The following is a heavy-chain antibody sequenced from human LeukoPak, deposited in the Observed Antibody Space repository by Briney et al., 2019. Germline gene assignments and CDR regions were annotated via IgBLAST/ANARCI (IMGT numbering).Heavy chain of an antibody. Sequence: PRRSLRLSGAASGFTFSSYPMSWVHQPTGKGLEWVSTIEVGGAITHYAAPVKGRFTISRDTSKKILYLQMDSLRPEDTAVYYCAKPLGGRYLCDRWGQGTLVTVSS. J-gene: IGHJ5*02. D-gene: IGHD6-19*01. CDR3: AKPLGGRYLCDR. V-gene: IGHV3-23*01. CDR2: IEVGGAIT. CDR1: GFTFSSYP.